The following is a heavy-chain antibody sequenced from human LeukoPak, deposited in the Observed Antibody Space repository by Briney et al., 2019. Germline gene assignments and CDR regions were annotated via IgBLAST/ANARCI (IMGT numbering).Heavy chain of an antibody. Sequence: KPSETLSLTCAVYGGSFSGYYWSWIRQPPGKGLEWIGEINHSGSTNYNPSLKSRVTISVDTSKNQFSLKLSSVTAADTAVYYCARADIVVVPAARQLDYWGQGTLVTVSS. J-gene: IGHJ4*02. CDR2: INHSGST. D-gene: IGHD2-2*01. V-gene: IGHV4-34*01. CDR1: GGSFSGYY. CDR3: ARADIVVVPAARQLDY.